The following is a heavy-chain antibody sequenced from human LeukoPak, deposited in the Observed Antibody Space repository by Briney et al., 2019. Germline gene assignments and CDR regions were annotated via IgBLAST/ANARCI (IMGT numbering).Heavy chain of an antibody. J-gene: IGHJ5*02. V-gene: IGHV1-8*01. CDR2: GNT. D-gene: IGHD2-8*01. CDR3: ARGLGYCTNGVCFLSPWFDP. Sequence: GNTGYAQKFQGRVTMTRNTSISTAYMELSSLRSEDAAVYYCARGLGYCTNGVCFLSPWFDPWGQGTLVTVSS.